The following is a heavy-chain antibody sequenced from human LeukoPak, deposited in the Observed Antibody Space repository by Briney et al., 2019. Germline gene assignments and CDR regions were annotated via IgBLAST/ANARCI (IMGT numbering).Heavy chain of an antibody. V-gene: IGHV1-3*01. CDR1: GYIFTDYA. CDR3: ARGRGTSGSNRDFYYYYYMDV. J-gene: IGHJ6*03. D-gene: IGHD2-15*01. CDR2: MNGGNGNT. Sequence: ASVKVSCKASGYIFTDYAIHWLRQAPGQRPEWMGWMNGGNGNTKYSQKFQGRITLIRDTSAATAYVELSSLRHDDLAVYYCARGRGTSGSNRDFYYYYYMDVWGKGTTVTVSS.